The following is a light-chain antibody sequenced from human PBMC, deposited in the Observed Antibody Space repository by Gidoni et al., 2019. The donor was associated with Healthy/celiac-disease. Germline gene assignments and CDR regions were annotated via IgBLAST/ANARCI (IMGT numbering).Light chain of an antibody. Sequence: EIVLTPSPGTLSLSPGERATLSCRASQSVSSSYLAWYQQKPGQAPRLLIYGASSRATGIPDRFSGSGSGTDFTLTISRLEPEDFAVYYCQQYGSSPALTFXGXTKVEIK. CDR1: QSVSSSY. J-gene: IGKJ4*01. CDR3: QQYGSSPALT. CDR2: GAS. V-gene: IGKV3-20*01.